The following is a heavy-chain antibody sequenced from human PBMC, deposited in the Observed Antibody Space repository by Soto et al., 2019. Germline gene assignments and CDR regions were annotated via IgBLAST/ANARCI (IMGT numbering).Heavy chain of an antibody. J-gene: IGHJ5*02. CDR3: ARDEDYYDSSGYLFDP. D-gene: IGHD3-22*01. Sequence: PGGSLRLSCAASGFTFSSYSMDWVRQAPGKGLEWVSSISSSSSYIYYADSVKGRFTISRDNAKNPLYLQMNSLRAEDTAVYYCARDEDYYDSSGYLFDPWGQGTLVTVSS. CDR1: GFTFSSYS. V-gene: IGHV3-21*01. CDR2: ISSSSSYI.